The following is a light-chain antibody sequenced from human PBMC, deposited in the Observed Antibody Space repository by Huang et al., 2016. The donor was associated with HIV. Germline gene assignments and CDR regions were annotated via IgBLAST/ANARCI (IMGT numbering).Light chain of an antibody. CDR3: QQYYSVPRT. V-gene: IGKV4-1*01. Sequence: DIVMTQSPDSLAVSLGERATINSSSSQSVLSSANAKNYLTWYQQKPGQPPKLLIYWASTRESVFPERFSGSGSGTHFTLTIAGLQAEDVAVYYCQQYYSVPRTFGQGTKVEIK. J-gene: IGKJ1*01. CDR1: QSVLSSANAKNY. CDR2: WAS.